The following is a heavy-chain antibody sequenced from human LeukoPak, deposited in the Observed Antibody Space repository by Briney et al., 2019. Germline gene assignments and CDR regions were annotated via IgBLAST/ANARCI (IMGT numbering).Heavy chain of an antibody. CDR3: ARVKALRLGELSIDY. CDR2: INPNSGGT. Sequence: ASVKVSCKASGYTFTGYYMHWVRQAPGQGLEWMGWINPNSGGTNYAQKFQGWVTMTRDTSISTVYMELSSLRSEDTAVYYCARVKALRLGELSIDYWGRGTLVTVSS. CDR1: GYTFTGYY. D-gene: IGHD3-16*02. V-gene: IGHV1-2*04. J-gene: IGHJ4*02.